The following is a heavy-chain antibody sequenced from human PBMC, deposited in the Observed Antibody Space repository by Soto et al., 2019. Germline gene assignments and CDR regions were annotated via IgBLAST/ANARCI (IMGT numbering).Heavy chain of an antibody. D-gene: IGHD2-21*02. CDR1: GFSFHRHA. V-gene: IGHV3-30*04. J-gene: IGHJ5*02. CDR2: ISYDGSTK. CDR3: ARAQSSTVVTSSHFDP. Sequence: QVLLVESGGGVVQPGGYLRLSCAASGFSFHRHAMNWVRQAPGKGLEWVAIISYDGSTKYYGDSVKGRFTISRDNSKNTVYLHLNRLRAEDTAVYYCARAQSSTVVTSSHFDPWGQGTLVTVSS.